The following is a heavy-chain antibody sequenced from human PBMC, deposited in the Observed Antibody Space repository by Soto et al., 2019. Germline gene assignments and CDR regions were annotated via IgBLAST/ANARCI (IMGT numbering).Heavy chain of an antibody. CDR1: GGSISSYY. V-gene: IGHV4-59*08. Sequence: QVQLQESGPGLVKPSETLSLTCTVSGGSISSYYWSWIRQPPGKGLEWIGYIYYSGTTNYNPSLWXRVTISVDTSKNQLSLKLSSVTAADTAVYYCARRYGYSFDYWGQGTLVTVSS. CDR3: ARRYGYSFDY. CDR2: IYYSGTT. D-gene: IGHD5-18*01. J-gene: IGHJ4*02.